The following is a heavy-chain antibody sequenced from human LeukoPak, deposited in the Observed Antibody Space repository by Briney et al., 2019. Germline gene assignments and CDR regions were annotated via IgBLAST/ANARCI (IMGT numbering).Heavy chain of an antibody. V-gene: IGHV3-53*01. CDR1: GFTVTTNY. Sequence: AGGSLRLSCAASGFTVTTNYMSWVRQAPGKGLECVSTIETGGSTHYADSVKGRFTTSRDNSKNTLYLQMNSLRAEDTAIYYCAKLPREYCSGTSCPNWFDTWGQGTLVTVSS. J-gene: IGHJ5*02. CDR3: AKLPREYCSGTSCPNWFDT. D-gene: IGHD2-2*01. CDR2: IETGGST.